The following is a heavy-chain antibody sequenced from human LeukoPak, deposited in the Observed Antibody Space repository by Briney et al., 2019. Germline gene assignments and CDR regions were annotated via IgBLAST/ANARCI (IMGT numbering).Heavy chain of an antibody. D-gene: IGHD3-10*01. V-gene: IGHV3-30*18. Sequence: GGSLRLSCAASGFTFSSYGMHWVRQAPGKGLEWVAVISYDGSDKYYADSVKGRFTISRGNSKNTLYLQMNSLRAEDTAVYYCAKDNAGFGELLGIYYYGMDVWGQGTTVTVSS. CDR2: ISYDGSDK. J-gene: IGHJ6*02. CDR3: AKDNAGFGELLGIYYYGMDV. CDR1: GFTFSSYG.